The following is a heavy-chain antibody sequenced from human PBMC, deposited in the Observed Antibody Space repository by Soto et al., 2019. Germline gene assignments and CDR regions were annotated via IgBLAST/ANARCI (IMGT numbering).Heavy chain of an antibody. D-gene: IGHD4-17*01. CDR1: GFTVSNNY. J-gene: IGHJ4*02. Sequence: EVQLVESGGGLVQPGGSLRLSCAASGFTVSNNYMCWVRQALGKGLEWVSLIYSGGVTHYADSVRGRFTISRDNSRNTLYLQMNSLRADDTAVYYCAKRGTTVTTSLWYWGQGTLVTVSS. CDR3: AKRGTTVTTSLWY. V-gene: IGHV3-66*01. CDR2: IYSGGVT.